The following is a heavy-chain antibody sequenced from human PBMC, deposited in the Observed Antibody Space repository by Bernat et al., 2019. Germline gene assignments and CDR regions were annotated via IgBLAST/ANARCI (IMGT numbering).Heavy chain of an antibody. CDR1: GGSFSGYY. J-gene: IGHJ1*01. V-gene: IGHV4-34*01. CDR3: ARGGYSGSWYRPHAEYFQH. CDR2: INHSGST. D-gene: IGHD6-13*01. Sequence: QVQLQQWGAGLLKPSETLSLTCAVYGGSFSGYYWSWIRQPPGKGLEWIGEINHSGSTNYNPSHKSRVTISVDTSKNQFSLKLSTVTAADTAVYYCARGGYSGSWYRPHAEYFQHWGQGTLATVSS.